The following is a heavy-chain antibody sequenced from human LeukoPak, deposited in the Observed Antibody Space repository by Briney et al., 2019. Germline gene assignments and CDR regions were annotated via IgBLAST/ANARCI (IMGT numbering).Heavy chain of an antibody. Sequence: PSETLSLTCAVSGASIGSHYWSWIRQSPGKGLEWIGYIYYSGSTNYNPSLKSRVTISVDTSKNQFSLKLSSVTAADTAVYYCTRDLANSWYYYWGRGILVTVSS. CDR3: TRDLANSWYYY. J-gene: IGHJ4*02. CDR1: GASIGSHY. CDR2: IYYSGST. D-gene: IGHD6-13*01. V-gene: IGHV4-59*11.